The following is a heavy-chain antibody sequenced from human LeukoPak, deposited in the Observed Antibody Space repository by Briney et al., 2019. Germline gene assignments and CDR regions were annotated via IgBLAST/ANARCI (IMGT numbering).Heavy chain of an antibody. V-gene: IGHV3-9*01. Sequence: GGSLRLSCAASGFTFDDYGMHWVRQVPGKGLERVSGISWNSGSIGDADSVKGRFTISRDNAKNSLYLQMNSLRAEDTAVYYCAELGITMIGGVWGKGTTVTISS. CDR3: AELGITMIGGV. J-gene: IGHJ6*04. CDR2: ISWNSGSI. D-gene: IGHD3-10*02. CDR1: GFTFDDYG.